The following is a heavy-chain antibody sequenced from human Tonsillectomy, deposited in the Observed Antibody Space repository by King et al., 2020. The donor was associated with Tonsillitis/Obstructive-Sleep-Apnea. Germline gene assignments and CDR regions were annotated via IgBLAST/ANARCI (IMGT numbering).Heavy chain of an antibody. CDR1: GFTFSSYG. CDR2: VSYDGNNK. J-gene: IGHJ6*03. D-gene: IGHD2-2*01. Sequence: VRLVESGGGVVQPGRSLRLSCAASGFTFSSYGMHWVRQAPGKGLEWVATVSYDGNNKYYADSVKGRFTIFRDKSKNTLYLHMNTLRAEDTAIYYCAKDYAAPIRHYYMDVWGKGTTVTVSS. V-gene: IGHV3-30*18. CDR3: AKDYAAPIRHYYMDV.